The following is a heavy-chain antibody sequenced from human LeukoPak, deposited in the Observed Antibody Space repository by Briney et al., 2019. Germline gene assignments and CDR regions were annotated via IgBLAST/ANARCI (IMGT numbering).Heavy chain of an antibody. CDR3: AKDGSGWLDY. V-gene: IGHV3-33*06. D-gene: IGHD6-19*01. CDR1: GFTFSSYG. CDR2: IWYDGSNK. J-gene: IGHJ4*02. Sequence: GRSLRLSCAASGFTFSSYGMHWVRQAPGKGLEWVAVIWYDGSNKYYADSVKGRFTISRDNPKNTLYLQMNSLRAEDTAVYYCAKDGSGWLDYWGQGTLVTVSS.